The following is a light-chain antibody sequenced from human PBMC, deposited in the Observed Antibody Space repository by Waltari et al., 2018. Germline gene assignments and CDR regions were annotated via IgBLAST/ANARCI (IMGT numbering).Light chain of an antibody. CDR2: DAS. CDR1: QSVRGY. CDR3: QQRYIWPPIT. J-gene: IGKJ5*01. Sequence: EIVLTQSPATLSLSPGERATLSCRASQSVRGYLAWYQQRPGQAPRLLIVDASNSATGIPARFSGSGSGTDFTLTISSLEPEDFAVYYCQQRYIWPPITFGQGTRLDIK. V-gene: IGKV3-11*01.